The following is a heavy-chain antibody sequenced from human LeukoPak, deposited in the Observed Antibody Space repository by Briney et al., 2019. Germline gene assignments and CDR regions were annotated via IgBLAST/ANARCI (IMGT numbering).Heavy chain of an antibody. V-gene: IGHV3-74*01. J-gene: IGHJ4*02. CDR3: AKSISVVPAAADY. CDR2: INSDGTSP. Sequence: GGSLRLSCAASGFTFSSYWMHWVRQAPGKGLVWVSGINSDGTSPIYADSVKGRFTISRDNAKKTLYLQMNSLRAEDTALYYCAKSISVVPAAADYWGQGTLVTVSS. CDR1: GFTFSSYW. D-gene: IGHD2-2*01.